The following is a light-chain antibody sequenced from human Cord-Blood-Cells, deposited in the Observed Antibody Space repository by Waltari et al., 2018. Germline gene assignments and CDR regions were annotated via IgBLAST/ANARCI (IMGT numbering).Light chain of an antibody. Sequence: DIQITPSPSSLSSSVGERVTITFRASQSISSYLNWYQQKPGKAPKLLIYAASNLQSGVPARFSGSGSGTDFTLTISSLQPEDFATYYCQQSYSTPITFGQGTRLEIK. J-gene: IGKJ5*01. V-gene: IGKV1-39*01. CDR3: QQSYSTPIT. CDR1: QSISSY. CDR2: AAS.